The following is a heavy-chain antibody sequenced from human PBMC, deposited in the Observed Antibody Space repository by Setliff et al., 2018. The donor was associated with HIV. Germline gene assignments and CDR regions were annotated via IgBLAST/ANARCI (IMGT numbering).Heavy chain of an antibody. CDR3: ARDNSYYYGSGSHYWYGMDV. D-gene: IGHD3-10*01. J-gene: IGHJ6*01. V-gene: IGHV4-59*02. CDR2: IHHTGST. CDR1: DDSVSTFY. Sequence: KPSETLSLTCTVSDDSVSTFYWNWIRQPPGKGLEWIGFIHHTGSTVSNPSLKSRVTMSIDTSKNQFSLKLSSVTAADTAVYYCARDNSYYYGSGSHYWYGMDVWGQGTTVTVSS.